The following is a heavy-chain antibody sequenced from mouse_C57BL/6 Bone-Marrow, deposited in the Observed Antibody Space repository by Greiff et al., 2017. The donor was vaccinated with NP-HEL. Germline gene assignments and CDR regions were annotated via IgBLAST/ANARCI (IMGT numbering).Heavy chain of an antibody. V-gene: IGHV1-61*01. CDR2: IYPSDSET. J-gene: IGHJ1*03. CDR3: ARGPMTTVVAKRYFDV. Sequence: QVQLQQPGAELVRPGSSVKLSCKASGYTFTSYWMDWVKQRPGQGLEWIGNIYPSDSETHYNQKFKDKATLTVDKSSSTAYMQLSSLTSEDSAVYYCARGPMTTVVAKRYFDVWGTGTTVTVSS. D-gene: IGHD1-1*01. CDR1: GYTFTSYW.